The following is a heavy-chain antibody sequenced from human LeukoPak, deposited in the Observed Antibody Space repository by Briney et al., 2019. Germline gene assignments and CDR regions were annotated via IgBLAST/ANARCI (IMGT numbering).Heavy chain of an antibody. D-gene: IGHD5-24*01. CDR1: GYTFTSYD. CDR2: IIPIFGTA. V-gene: IGHV1-69*06. CDR3: AREMATTGGDAFDI. J-gene: IGHJ3*02. Sequence: GASVKVSCKASGYTFTSYDISWVRQAPGQGLEWMGGIIPIFGTANYAQKFQGRVTITADKSTSTAYMELSSLRSEDTAVYYCAREMATTGGDAFDIWGQGTMVTVSS.